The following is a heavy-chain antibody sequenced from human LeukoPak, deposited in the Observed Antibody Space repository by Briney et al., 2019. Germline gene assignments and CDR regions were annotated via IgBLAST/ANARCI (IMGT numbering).Heavy chain of an antibody. CDR3: ARENGGYYDFWSGYKAVPRRAFDI. CDR2: IYYSGST. V-gene: IGHV4-61*10. Sequence: SETLSLTCTVSGDSISTLNYYWSWIRQPAGKGLEWIGYIYYSGSTNYNPSLKSRVTISVDTSKNQFSLKLSSVTAADTAVYYCARENGGYYDFWSGYKAVPRRAFDIWGQGTMVTVSS. D-gene: IGHD3-3*01. CDR1: GDSISTLNYY. J-gene: IGHJ3*02.